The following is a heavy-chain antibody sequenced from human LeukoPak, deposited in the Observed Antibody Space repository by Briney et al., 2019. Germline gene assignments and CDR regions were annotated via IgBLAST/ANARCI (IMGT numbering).Heavy chain of an antibody. D-gene: IGHD3-3*01. CDR2: IYYSGST. CDR3: ARDPNPDSIFGNWFDP. J-gene: IGHJ5*02. CDR1: GGSISSSSYY. V-gene: IGHV4-39*02. Sequence: SETLSLTCTVSGGSISSSSYYWGWIRQPPGKGLEWIGSIYYSGSTYYNPSLKSRVTISVDTSKNQFSLKLSSVTAADTAVYYCARDPNPDSIFGNWFDPWGQGTLVTVSS.